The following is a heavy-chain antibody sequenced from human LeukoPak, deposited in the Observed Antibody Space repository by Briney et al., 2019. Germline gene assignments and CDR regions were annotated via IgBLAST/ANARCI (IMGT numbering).Heavy chain of an antibody. Sequence: ASVKVSCKASGYTFTSYDINWVRQATGQGLEWMGWINPNNGGTDCAQKFQGRVTMTRDTSISTAYMELISLISDDTAVYYCARDVGSLEVFDYWGQGALVTVSS. CDR2: INPNNGGT. D-gene: IGHD3-10*01. CDR3: ARDVGSLEVFDY. CDR1: GYTFTSYD. V-gene: IGHV1-2*02. J-gene: IGHJ4*02.